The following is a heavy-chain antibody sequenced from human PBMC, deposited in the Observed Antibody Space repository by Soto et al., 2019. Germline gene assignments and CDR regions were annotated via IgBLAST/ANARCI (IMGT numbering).Heavy chain of an antibody. CDR3: ARTAGGRVRGALDI. CDR1: GFTFSSYG. Sequence: QVQLEESGGGVVQPGTSLRLSGVASGFTFSSYGMHWVRQAPGKGLEWVAVIPNTENKKYYADSVKGRFTISRDNSQNTLFLQMDSLMSEDTAVYYCARTAGGRVRGALDIWGQGTMVTVS. V-gene: IGHV3-30-3*01. D-gene: IGHD6-13*01. J-gene: IGHJ3*02. CDR2: IPNTENKK.